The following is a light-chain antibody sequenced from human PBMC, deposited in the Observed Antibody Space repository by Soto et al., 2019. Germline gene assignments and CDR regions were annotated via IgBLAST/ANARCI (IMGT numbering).Light chain of an antibody. J-gene: IGKJ1*01. CDR3: QQYNTRPRT. CDR2: GAS. CDR1: QSVSTN. V-gene: IGKV3-15*01. Sequence: EIVMTQSPATLSVPPGERATLSCRASQSVSTNFAWYQQKPGQAPRLLIYGASTRATAVPARFTASGSGTEFTLTISSLQSEDFAVYYCQQYNTRPRTFGKGTKVEVK.